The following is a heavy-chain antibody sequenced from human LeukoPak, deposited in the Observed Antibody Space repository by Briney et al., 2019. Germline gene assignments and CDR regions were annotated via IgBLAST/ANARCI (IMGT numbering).Heavy chain of an antibody. V-gene: IGHV3-74*01. CDR1: GFNFSNYW. D-gene: IGHD4-17*01. J-gene: IGHJ4*02. CDR3: AKGGATVIDY. CDR2: INSDGSST. Sequence: GGSLRLSCSASGFNFSNYWTHWVRPAPGKGLVWVSRINSDGSSTTSADSVKGRFTISRDNAKNTLYLQMNSLRAEDTAVYYCAKGGATVIDYWGQGTLVTVSS.